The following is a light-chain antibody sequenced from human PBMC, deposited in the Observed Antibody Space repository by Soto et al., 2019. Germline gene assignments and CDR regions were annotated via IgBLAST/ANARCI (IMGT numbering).Light chain of an antibody. J-gene: IGLJ2*01. CDR2: EVS. V-gene: IGLV2-14*01. Sequence: QSALTQPASVSGSPGQSITISCTGSSSDVGGYNYVSWYQQHPGKAPKFMIYEVSNRPSGVSNRFSGSKSGNTASLTISGLQPEDEADYYCSSYTSSSTVVFGGGTKLTV. CDR3: SSYTSSSTVV. CDR1: SSDVGGYNY.